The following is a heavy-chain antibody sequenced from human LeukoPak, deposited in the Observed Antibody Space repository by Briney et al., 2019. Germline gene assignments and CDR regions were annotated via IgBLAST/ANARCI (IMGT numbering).Heavy chain of an antibody. Sequence: GGSLRLSCAASGFTFSSYGMHWVRQAPGKGLEWVAVIWYDGSNKYYADSVKGRFTISRDNSKNTLYLQMNSLRAEDTAVYYCARDSIEQWLVRLGLAEYFQHWGQGTLVTVSS. CDR1: GFTFSSYG. J-gene: IGHJ1*01. V-gene: IGHV3-33*01. D-gene: IGHD6-19*01. CDR2: IWYDGSNK. CDR3: ARDSIEQWLVRLGLAEYFQH.